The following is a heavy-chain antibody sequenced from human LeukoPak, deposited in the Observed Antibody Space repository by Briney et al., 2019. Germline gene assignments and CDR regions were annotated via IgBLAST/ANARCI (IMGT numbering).Heavy chain of an antibody. J-gene: IGHJ4*02. CDR1: GFTFSSYN. V-gene: IGHV3-21*01. CDR2: ISSSSSYI. Sequence: GGSLRLSCAASGFTFSSYNMNWVRQAPGKGLEWVSSISSSSSYIYYADSVKGRFTISRDNAKNSLYLQMNSLRAEDTAVYYCARDTASAIFGVVPKDYWGQGTLVTVSS. CDR3: ARDTASAIFGVVPKDY. D-gene: IGHD3-3*01.